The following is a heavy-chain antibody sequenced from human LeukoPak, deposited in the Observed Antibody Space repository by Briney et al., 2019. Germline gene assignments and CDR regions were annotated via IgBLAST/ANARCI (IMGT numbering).Heavy chain of an antibody. CDR2: ISYDGTNK. D-gene: IGHD3-10*01. V-gene: IGHV3-30*18. CDR3: AKERNYYGSGSSTDFDF. J-gene: IGHJ4*02. Sequence: GRSLRLSWAASGFTFSSYDIHWVRQAPGKGLEWVAFISYDGTNKYYADDSVKCRFTISRDNSRDTLYLQMNSLSAEDTAVYYCAKERNYYGSGSSTDFDFWGQGNLVTVSS. CDR1: GFTFSSYD.